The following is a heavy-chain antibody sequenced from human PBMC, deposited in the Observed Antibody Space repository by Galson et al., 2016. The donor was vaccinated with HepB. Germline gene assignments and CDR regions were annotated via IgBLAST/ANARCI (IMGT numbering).Heavy chain of an antibody. V-gene: IGHV3-73*01. D-gene: IGHD5-12*01. Sequence: SLRLSCAASGLTFGGSAIHWVRQASVKGLEWVGRIRSKTNTYATAYGESVKGRFTISRDDSRNTAYLQMNSLKTEDTAVYYCMSYRDDYLRGGDWGQGTLVTVSS. CDR2: IRSKTNTYAT. CDR1: GLTFGGSA. J-gene: IGHJ4*02. CDR3: MSYRDDYLRGGD.